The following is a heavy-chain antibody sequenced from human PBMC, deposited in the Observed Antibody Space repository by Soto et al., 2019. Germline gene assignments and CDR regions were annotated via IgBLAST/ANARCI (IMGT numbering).Heavy chain of an antibody. CDR1: GGSISSNY. V-gene: IGHV4-59*01. Sequence: QVQLQESGPGLVKPSETLSLTCTVSGGSISSNYWSWIRQPPGKGLEWIGYIYSSGSANYNPSLKSRVIIAVDTSKNQFSLRLSSVTAADTAVYYCAGDRPLGSSSELVYFDYWGQGTLITVSS. D-gene: IGHD6-6*01. CDR2: IYSSGSA. J-gene: IGHJ4*02. CDR3: AGDRPLGSSSELVYFDY.